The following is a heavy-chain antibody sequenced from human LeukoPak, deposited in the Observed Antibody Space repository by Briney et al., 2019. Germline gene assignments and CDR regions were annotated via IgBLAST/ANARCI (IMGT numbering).Heavy chain of an antibody. CDR2: FDPEDGET. CDR1: GYTLTELS. CDR3: ATGYDYVWGSYRYTGFDY. V-gene: IGHV1-24*01. Sequence: ASVKVSCKVSGYTLTELSMHWVRQAPGKGLEWMGGFDPEDGETIYAQKFQGRVTMTGDTSTDTAYMELSSLRSEDTAVYYCATGYDYVWGSYRYTGFDYWGQGTLVTVSS. D-gene: IGHD3-16*02. J-gene: IGHJ4*02.